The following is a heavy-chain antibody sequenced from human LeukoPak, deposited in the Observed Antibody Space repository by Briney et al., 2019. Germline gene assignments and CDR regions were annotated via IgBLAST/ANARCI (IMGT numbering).Heavy chain of an antibody. CDR2: MYYTGST. Sequence: SETLSLTCIVSGGSIRSSSYYWGWIRQPPGKGLEWIGSMYYTGSTYYNPSLKTRVTISVDTSRNQFSLKLTSVTAADTAAYYCARVRAAAIPYYFDYWGQGTLVTVSS. CDR1: GGSIRSSSYY. V-gene: IGHV4-39*07. J-gene: IGHJ4*02. CDR3: ARVRAAAIPYYFDY. D-gene: IGHD6-13*01.